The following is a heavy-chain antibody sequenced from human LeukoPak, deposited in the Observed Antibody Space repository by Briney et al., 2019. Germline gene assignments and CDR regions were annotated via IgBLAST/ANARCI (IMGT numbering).Heavy chain of an antibody. J-gene: IGHJ4*02. V-gene: IGHV3-21*01. CDR1: RFTFSSYS. Sequence: PGGSLRLSCAASRFTFSSYSMNWVRQAPGKGLEWVSSISSSSSYIYYADSVKGRFTISRDNAKNSLYLQMNSLRAEDTAVYYCARVSRGYDLGKDYWGQGTLVTVSS. CDR3: ARVSRGYDLGKDY. D-gene: IGHD5-12*01. CDR2: ISSSSSYI.